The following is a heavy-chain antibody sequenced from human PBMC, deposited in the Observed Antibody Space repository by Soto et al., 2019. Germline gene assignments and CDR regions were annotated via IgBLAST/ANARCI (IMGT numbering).Heavy chain of an antibody. CDR2: ISDGGDLT. CDR3: ARQVIGSSRAFDI. V-gene: IGHV3-23*01. D-gene: IGHD3-10*01. J-gene: IGHJ3*02. Sequence: PGGSLRLSCAASGFAFSSHPMSWVRQAPEKGLEWVAGISDGGDLTYNADSVRGRFTISRDNSRNTLYLQMNSLRAEDTAVYYCARQVIGSSRAFDIWGQGTMVTVSS. CDR1: GFAFSSHP.